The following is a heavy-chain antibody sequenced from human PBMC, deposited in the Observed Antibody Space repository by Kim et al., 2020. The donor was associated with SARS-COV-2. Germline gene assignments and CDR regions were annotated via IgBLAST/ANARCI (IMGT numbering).Heavy chain of an antibody. Sequence: GGSLRLSCAASGFTFSSYAMTWVRQAPGKGLEWVSVIYSGGSSTYYADSVKGRFTISRDDSKNTLYLQMNSPRAEDTAVYYCASLRGGATGDFDYWGQGT. V-gene: IGHV3-23*03. CDR1: GFTFSSYA. CDR3: ASLRGGATGDFDY. D-gene: IGHD1-26*01. CDR2: IYSGGSST. J-gene: IGHJ4*02.